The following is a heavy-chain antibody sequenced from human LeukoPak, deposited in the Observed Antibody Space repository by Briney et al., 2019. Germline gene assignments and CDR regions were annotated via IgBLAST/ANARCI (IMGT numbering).Heavy chain of an antibody. CDR1: GGSISSYY. CDR2: IYYSGST. V-gene: IGHV4-59*01. D-gene: IGHD2-15*01. J-gene: IGHJ5*02. CDR3: ASGGRVGVLWGWFDP. Sequence: SETLSLTCTVSGGSISSYYWSWIRQPPGKGLEWIGYIYYSGSTNYNPSLKSRVTISVDTSKNQFSPKLSSVTAADTAVYYCASGGRVGVLWGWFDPWGQGTLVTVSS.